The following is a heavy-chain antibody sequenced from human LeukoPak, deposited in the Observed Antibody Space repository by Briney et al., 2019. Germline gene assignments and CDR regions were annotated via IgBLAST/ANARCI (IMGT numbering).Heavy chain of an antibody. J-gene: IGHJ4*02. V-gene: IGHV4-59*01. D-gene: IGHD1-1*01. CDR3: ARGRWNDLYFDY. CDR1: VGSISNYY. Sequence: SETVSLTCTVSVGSISNYYWSWIRQPPGKGLEWIGYIYNSGSTKYNPSLKSRVTISVDTSKNQFSLKLRSVTAADTAFYYCARGRWNDLYFDYWGQGALVTVSS. CDR2: IYNSGST.